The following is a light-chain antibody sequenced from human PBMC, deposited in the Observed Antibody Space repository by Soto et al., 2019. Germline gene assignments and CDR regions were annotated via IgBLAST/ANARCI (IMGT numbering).Light chain of an antibody. V-gene: IGKV3-15*01. Sequence: EIVLTQSPATLSAFPGDRVTLSCRASETVATNLAWYQQKPGQAPRLLISGASTRAAGISDRFRGSGSGTEFTLTISSLRSEDSAIYYCQQYFEWPPMTFGQGTKVDIK. J-gene: IGKJ1*01. CDR1: ETVATN. CDR2: GAS. CDR3: QQYFEWPPMT.